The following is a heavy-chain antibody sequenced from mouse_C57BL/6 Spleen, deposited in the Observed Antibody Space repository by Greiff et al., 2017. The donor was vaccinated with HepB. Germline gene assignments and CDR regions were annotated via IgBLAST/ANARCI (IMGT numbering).Heavy chain of an antibody. V-gene: IGHV3-6*01. CDR3: ARGDGNYGEYFDY. D-gene: IGHD2-1*01. Sequence: ESGPGLVKPSQSLSLTCSVTGYSITSGYYWNWIRQFPGNKLEWMGYISYDGSNNYNPSLKNRISITRDTSKNQFFLKLNSVTTEDTATYYCARGDGNYGEYFDYWGQGTTLTVSS. J-gene: IGHJ2*01. CDR2: ISYDGSN. CDR1: GYSITSGYY.